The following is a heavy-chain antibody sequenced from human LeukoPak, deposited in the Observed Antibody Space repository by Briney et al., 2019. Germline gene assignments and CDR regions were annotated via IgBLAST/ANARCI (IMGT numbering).Heavy chain of an antibody. CDR2: INPSGGST. CDR1: GYTFTSHY. Sequence: ASVKVSCKASGYTFTSHYMHWVRQAPEQGLEWMGIINPSGGSTSYAQKFQGRVTMTRDMSTRTDYMELSSLRYEDTAVYYCARDGCGGSCFHYYYYYMDVWGKGTTVTISS. CDR3: ARDGCGGSCFHYYYYYMDV. V-gene: IGHV1-46*01. J-gene: IGHJ6*03. D-gene: IGHD2-15*01.